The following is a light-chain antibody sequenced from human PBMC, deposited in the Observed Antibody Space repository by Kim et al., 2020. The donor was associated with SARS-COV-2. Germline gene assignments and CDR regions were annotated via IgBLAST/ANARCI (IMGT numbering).Light chain of an antibody. J-gene: IGKJ4*01. V-gene: IGKV3-20*01. CDR1: QTVSTSY. CDR3: QQYASSPTT. Sequence: PGERATLSCRASQTVSTSYLAWYQQKPGQAPRLLINDASRRATGIPDRFSGSGSGTDLTLTISRLEPEDFAVYYCQQYASSPTTFGGGTKLEI. CDR2: DAS.